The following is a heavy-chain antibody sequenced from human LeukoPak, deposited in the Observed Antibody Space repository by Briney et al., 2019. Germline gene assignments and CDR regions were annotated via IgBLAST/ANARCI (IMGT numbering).Heavy chain of an antibody. J-gene: IGHJ5*02. CDR2: INHSGST. D-gene: IGHD2-2*01. V-gene: IGHV4-34*01. Sequence: SETLSLTCAVYGGSFSGYYWSWIRQPPGKGLEWIGEINHSGSTDYNPSLKSRVTISVDTSKNQFSLKLSSVTAADTAVYYCARCGPPYCSSTSCYRRVGWFDPWGQGTLVTVSS. CDR1: GGSFSGYY. CDR3: ARCGPPYCSSTSCYRRVGWFDP.